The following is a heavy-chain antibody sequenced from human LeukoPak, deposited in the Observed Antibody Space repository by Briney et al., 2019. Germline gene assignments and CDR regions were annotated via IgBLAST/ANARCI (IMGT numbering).Heavy chain of an antibody. D-gene: IGHD3-3*01. Sequence: PGGSLRLSCAASGFTFSSYEMNWVRQAPGKGLEWVSYISSSGSTIYYADSVKGRFTISRDDSKSIAYLQMNSLKTEDTAVYYCTSGLYYDSWSDLFDYWGQGTLVTVSS. V-gene: IGHV3-48*03. J-gene: IGHJ4*02. CDR1: GFTFSSYE. CDR2: ISSSGSTI. CDR3: TSGLYYDSWSDLFDY.